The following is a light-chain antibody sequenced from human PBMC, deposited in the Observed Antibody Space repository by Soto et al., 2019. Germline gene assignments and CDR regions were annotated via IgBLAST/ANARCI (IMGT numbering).Light chain of an antibody. CDR2: GAS. CDR3: LQHNVYPRT. J-gene: IGKJ1*01. Sequence: EIGMTQSPATLSVSPGERATLSCRASQSVRSNLAWYQQKPGQAPRLLIYGASTRATGIPARFSGSGSGTVFTLTISSLQPEDFATYYCLQHNVYPRTFGQGTKVDI. V-gene: IGKV3-15*01. CDR1: QSVRSN.